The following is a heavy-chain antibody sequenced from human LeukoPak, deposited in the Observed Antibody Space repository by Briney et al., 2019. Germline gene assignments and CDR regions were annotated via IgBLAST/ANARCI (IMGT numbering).Heavy chain of an antibody. Sequence: PGGSLRLSCAASGFTFSSYGMHWVRQAPGKGLEWVAVICYDGSNKYYADSVKGRFTISRDNSKNTLYLQMNSLRADDTAVYYCAKESLYYDFWSGYTAGYYMDVWGKGTTVTVSS. CDR1: GFTFSSYG. CDR2: ICYDGSNK. CDR3: AKESLYYDFWSGYTAGYYMDV. D-gene: IGHD3-3*01. V-gene: IGHV3-33*06. J-gene: IGHJ6*03.